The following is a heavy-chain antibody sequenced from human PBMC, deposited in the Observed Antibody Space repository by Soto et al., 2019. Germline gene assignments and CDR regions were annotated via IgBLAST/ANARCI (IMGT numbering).Heavy chain of an antibody. CDR1: GYIFTDYH. V-gene: IGHV1-2*02. CDR3: ARVTILEPTGDLYY. D-gene: IGHD2-8*02. CDR2: VTPRSGEV. J-gene: IGHJ4*02. Sequence: QVHLVQSGAEVKRPGDSVNVSCQASGYIFTDYHIHWVRRAPGQGLEWMGRVTPRSGEVYYSPKFQGRVTLTRDTSISTAYMELTTLKFDDTAVFYCARVTILEPTGDLYYRGQGTLATVSS.